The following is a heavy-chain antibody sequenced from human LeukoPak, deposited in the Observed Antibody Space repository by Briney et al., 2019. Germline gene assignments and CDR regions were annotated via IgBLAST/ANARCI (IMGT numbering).Heavy chain of an antibody. CDR3: AKRVRPCSGDCSAPYYFDY. J-gene: IGHJ4*02. V-gene: IGHV3-23*01. CDR2: ISSSGANT. D-gene: IGHD2-21*02. Sequence: WGSLRLSCAASGFTFSSYAMSWVRLAPGQGLDWVSSISSSGANTYYAETVKGRFTISRDNSKNTLYLQMSSLRVEDTAVYYCAKRVRPCSGDCSAPYYFDYWGQGTLVTVSS. CDR1: GFTFSSYA.